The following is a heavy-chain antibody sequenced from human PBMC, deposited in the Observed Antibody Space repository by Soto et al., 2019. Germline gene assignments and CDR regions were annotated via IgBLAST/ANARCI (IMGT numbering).Heavy chain of an antibody. V-gene: IGHV1-46*01. CDR2: INPSGGST. J-gene: IGHJ6*02. D-gene: IGHD3-3*01. CDR1: GYTFTSYY. CDR3: ARTYYDFWSGYYYYYYGMDV. Sequence: QVQLVQSGAEVKKPGASVKVSCKASGYTFTSYYMHWVRQAPGQGLEWMGIINPSGGSTSYAQKFQGRVTMTRDTSTSTGYMELSSLRSEDTAVYYCARTYYDFWSGYYYYYYGMDVWGQGTTVTVSS.